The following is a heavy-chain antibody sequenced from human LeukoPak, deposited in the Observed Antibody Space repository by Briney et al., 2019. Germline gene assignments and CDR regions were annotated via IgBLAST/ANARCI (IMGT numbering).Heavy chain of an antibody. CDR1: GSTFSSYS. J-gene: IGHJ3*02. D-gene: IGHD3/OR15-3a*01. CDR2: ISSSSSTI. V-gene: IGHV3-48*01. CDR3: ARLDWSNAFDI. Sequence: GGSLRLSCAASGSTFSSYSMNWVRQAPGKGLEWVSSISSSSSTIYYADSVKGRFTISRDNAKNSLYLQMNSLRAEDTAVYYCARLDWSNAFDIWGQGTMVTVSS.